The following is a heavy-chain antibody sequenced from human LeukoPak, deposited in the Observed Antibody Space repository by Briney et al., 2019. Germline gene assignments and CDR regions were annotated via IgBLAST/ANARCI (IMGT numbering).Heavy chain of an antibody. J-gene: IGHJ4*02. CDR3: ASSRHSGFPYYFDY. V-gene: IGHV4-59*01. CDR1: GGSISSYY. CDR2: IYYSGST. Sequence: SEALSLTCTVSGGSISSYYWSWIRPPPGKGLEWIGYIYYSGSTNYNPSLKSRVTISVDTSKNQFSLKLSSVTAADTAVYYCASSRHSGFPYYFDYWGQGTLVTVSS.